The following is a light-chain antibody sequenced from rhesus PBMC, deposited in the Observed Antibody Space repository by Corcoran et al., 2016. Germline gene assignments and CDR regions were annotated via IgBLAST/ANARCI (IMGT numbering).Light chain of an antibody. CDR2: RAS. J-gene: IGKJ4*01. CDR1: QSLSNY. V-gene: IGKV1-43*03. Sequence: DIQMTQSPSSLSASVGDRVTITCQASQSLSNYLNWYQQKPGKIPKLLIYRASSLQSGMPSRFSGNGSGTDFTLTIRSLQPEGFATYYCQQCYSYPPTFGGGTKVELK. CDR3: QQCYSYPPT.